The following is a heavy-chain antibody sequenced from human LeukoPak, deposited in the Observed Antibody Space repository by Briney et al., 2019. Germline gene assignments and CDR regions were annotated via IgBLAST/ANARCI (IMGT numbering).Heavy chain of an antibody. CDR1: GFTFNDYY. V-gene: IGHV3-11*01. Sequence: PGGSLRLSCAASGFTFNDYYMSWIRQAPGRGLEWVSYISSRGNTIYYAGSVKGRFTISRDNAKNSLYLQMNSLRAEDTAVYYCARAGFYPDWYFDYWGQGTLVTVSS. D-gene: IGHD2-21*01. J-gene: IGHJ4*02. CDR2: ISSRGNTI. CDR3: ARAGFYPDWYFDY.